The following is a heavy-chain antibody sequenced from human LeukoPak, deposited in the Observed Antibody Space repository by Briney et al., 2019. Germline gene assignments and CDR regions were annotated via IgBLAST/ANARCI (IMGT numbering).Heavy chain of an antibody. CDR2: FDPEDGET. CDR3: ATMAERFGYYYGMDV. CDR1: GYTLTELS. Sequence: GASVKVSCKVSGYTLTELSMHWVRQAPGKGLEWMGGFDPEDGETIYAQKFQGRVTMTEDTSTDTAYMELSSPRSEDTAVYYCATMAERFGYYYGMDVWGQGTTVTVSS. V-gene: IGHV1-24*01. J-gene: IGHJ6*02. D-gene: IGHD3-3*01.